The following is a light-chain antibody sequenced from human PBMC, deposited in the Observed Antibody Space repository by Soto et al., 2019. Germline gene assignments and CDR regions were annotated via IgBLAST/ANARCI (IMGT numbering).Light chain of an antibody. CDR2: EVS. V-gene: IGLV2-14*01. J-gene: IGLJ1*01. CDR3: NSYTTTSTYV. CDR1: SXDIGSYNY. Sequence: QSVLTQPGSVSGSPGQSITISCTGTSXDIGSYNYVSWYQQHPGKAPKLMIYEVSNRPSGVSNRFSGSKSGNTASLTISGLQAEDEADYYCNSYTTTSTYVFGTGTKVIIL.